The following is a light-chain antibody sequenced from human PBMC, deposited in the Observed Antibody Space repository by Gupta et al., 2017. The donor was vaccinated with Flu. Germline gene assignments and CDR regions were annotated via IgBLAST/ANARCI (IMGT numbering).Light chain of an antibody. J-gene: IGKJ1*01. CDR2: STS. Sequence: DIQMTQSPSSLSASVGDRVTITCRASQGIGNSLSWYQHKPGKPPKSLIYSTSNLQSGASSRFSGSGSGTDFTLAINSLQPEDSATYFCLQHNAYPPTFGQGTKVEI. CDR3: LQHNAYPPT. V-gene: IGKV1-17*01. CDR1: QGIGNS.